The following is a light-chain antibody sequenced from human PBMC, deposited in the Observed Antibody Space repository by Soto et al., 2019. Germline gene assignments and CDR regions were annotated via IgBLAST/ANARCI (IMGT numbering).Light chain of an antibody. Sequence: DSVLMQSPGTLSLSPGERATLSCRASQSVSNNYLAWYQQKPGQAPRLLIYGASNRATGIPDRFSGSGSGTDFTLTISRLEPEDFAVYYCQQYGSSGTFWAGTKVDIK. CDR3: QQYGSSGT. V-gene: IGKV3-20*01. CDR2: GAS. J-gene: IGKJ4*02. CDR1: QSVSNNY.